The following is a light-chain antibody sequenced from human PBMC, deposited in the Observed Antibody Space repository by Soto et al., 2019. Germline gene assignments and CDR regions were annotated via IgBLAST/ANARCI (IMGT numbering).Light chain of an antibody. CDR3: LQYNSYPWT. V-gene: IGKV1-39*01. Sequence: DIQMTQSPSSLSASVGDRVTITCRASQSISSYLNWYQQKPGKAPKLLIYAASSLQSGVPSRFSGSGSGTDFTLTISSLQPEDFATYYCLQYNSYPWTFGQGTKVDI. CDR2: AAS. J-gene: IGKJ1*01. CDR1: QSISSY.